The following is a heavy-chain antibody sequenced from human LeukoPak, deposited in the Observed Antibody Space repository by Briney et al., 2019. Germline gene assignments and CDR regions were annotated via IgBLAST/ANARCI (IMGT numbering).Heavy chain of an antibody. V-gene: IGHV1-8*01. CDR1: GYTFTSYD. CDR3: ARTYYYDSADFRTLYGMDV. CDR2: MNPNSGNT. D-gene: IGHD3-22*01. J-gene: IGHJ6*02. Sequence: ASVKVSCKASGYTFTSYDINWVRQATGQGLEWMGWMNPNSGNTGYAQKFQGRVTMTRNTSIRTAYMELSSLRSEDTAVYYCARTYYYDSADFRTLYGMDVWGQGTTVTVSS.